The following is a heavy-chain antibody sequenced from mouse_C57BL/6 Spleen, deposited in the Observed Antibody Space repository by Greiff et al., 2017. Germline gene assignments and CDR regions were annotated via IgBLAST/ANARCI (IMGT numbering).Heavy chain of an antibody. CDR3: ARTYWDGYAMDY. J-gene: IGHJ4*01. Sequence: VQLQQSGPELVKPGASVKISCKASGYAFSSSWMNWVKQRPGKGLEWIGRIYPGDGDTNYNGKFKGKATLTADKSSSTAYMQLSSLTSEDSAVYFCARTYWDGYAMDYWGQGTSVTVSS. D-gene: IGHD4-1*01. CDR2: IYPGDGDT. V-gene: IGHV1-82*01. CDR1: GYAFSSSW.